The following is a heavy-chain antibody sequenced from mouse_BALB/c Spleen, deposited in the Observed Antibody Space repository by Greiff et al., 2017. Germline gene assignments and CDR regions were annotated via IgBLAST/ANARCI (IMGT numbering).Heavy chain of an antibody. J-gene: IGHJ4*01. Sequence: EVMLVESGGGLVQPGGSLRLSCATSGFTFTDYYMSWVRQPPGKALEWLGFIRNKANGYTTEYSASVKGRFTISRDNSQSILYLQMNTLRAEDSATYYCARDKYGNYGAMDYWGQGTSVTVAS. CDR2: IRNKANGYTT. V-gene: IGHV7-3*02. CDR3: ARDKYGNYGAMDY. D-gene: IGHD2-10*02. CDR1: GFTFTDYY.